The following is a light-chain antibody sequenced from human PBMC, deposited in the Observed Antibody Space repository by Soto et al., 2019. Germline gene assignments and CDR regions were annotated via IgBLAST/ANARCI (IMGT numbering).Light chain of an antibody. CDR2: GVS. V-gene: IGKV3D-15*01. J-gene: IGKJ4*01. Sequence: EILLPQSAATLSLSPGETATLSCRASQSVRRHLAWFQKKPGQAPRLLMYGVSTRATGMPARFSGSGSGTEFTLIISSLQSEESAEYYCQQYSDWPLTFGGGTKVDIK. CDR3: QQYSDWPLT. CDR1: QSVRRH.